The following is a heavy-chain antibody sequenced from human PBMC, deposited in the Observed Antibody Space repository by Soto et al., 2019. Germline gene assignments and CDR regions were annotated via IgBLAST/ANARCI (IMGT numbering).Heavy chain of an antibody. D-gene: IGHD1-26*01. CDR1: GFRFRDYA. CDR2: ILSSGVTT. Sequence: EVQLLESGGGLVQPGGSLRLSCAASGFRFRDYAMNWVRQAPGKGLEWVAGILSSGVTTYYAASVKGRFTISRDNSRNTLYVQMDSLRAEDTAVYFCAKSGPTNYFDYWGQGTLVTVSS. J-gene: IGHJ4*02. V-gene: IGHV3-23*01. CDR3: AKSGPTNYFDY.